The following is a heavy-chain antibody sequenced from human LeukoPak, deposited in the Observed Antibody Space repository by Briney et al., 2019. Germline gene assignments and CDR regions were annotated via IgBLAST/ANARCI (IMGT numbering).Heavy chain of an antibody. J-gene: IGHJ4*02. CDR1: GGSISSYY. V-gene: IGHV3-11*04. D-gene: IGHD1-26*01. CDR2: ISSSGSLI. Sequence: LSLTCTVSGGSISSYYWSWIRRPPGKGLEWVSYISSSGSLIYYADSVKGRFTISRDNAKNSLYMHMNRLRAKDTAVYYCASDGWELLQHYFDYWGQGTLVTVSS. CDR3: ASDGWELLQHYFDY.